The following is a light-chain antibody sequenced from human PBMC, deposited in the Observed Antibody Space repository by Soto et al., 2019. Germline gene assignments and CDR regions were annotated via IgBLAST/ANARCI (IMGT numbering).Light chain of an antibody. J-gene: IGKJ1*01. CDR2: KVS. V-gene: IGKV2-30*01. CDR1: QSLVYSDGNTY. CDR3: MRGAHWPRT. Sequence: DVVMTQSPLSLPVTLGQPASISCRSSQSLVYSDGNTYLSWFQQRPGQSPRRLIYKVSNRDSGVPERFSGSGSGTDFTLKISRVEAEDVGVYYCMRGAHWPRTFGQGTKVEI.